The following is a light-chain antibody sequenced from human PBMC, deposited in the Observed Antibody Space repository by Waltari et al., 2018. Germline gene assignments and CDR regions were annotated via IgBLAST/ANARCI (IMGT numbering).Light chain of an antibody. V-gene: IGLV2-14*01. CDR1: SSEVVGYNI. CDR2: EVS. CDR3: SSYTSSRAYV. J-gene: IGLJ1*01. Sequence: QPALTQPAPGPGSPGQSFPIPCPEPSSEVVGYNIVPWYQQHPGKAPKLMIYEVSNRPSGVSNRFSGSKSGNTASLTISGLQAEDEADYYCSSYTSSRAYVFGTGTKVTVL.